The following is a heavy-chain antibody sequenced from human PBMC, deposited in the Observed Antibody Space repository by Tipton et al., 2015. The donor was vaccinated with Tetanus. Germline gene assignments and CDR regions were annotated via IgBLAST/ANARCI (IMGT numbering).Heavy chain of an antibody. CDR1: GYSFTNYW. Sequence: QLVQSGPEVKKPGESLKISCKGSGYSFTNYWIAWLRQMPGEGLEWMGIIYPGESDTRYGPSFQDQVTISADKSIRTAYLQWNSLRASETATYYCAKVSAPGTIATGNFDYWGQGTPVTVSS. J-gene: IGHJ4*02. V-gene: IGHV5-51*01. CDR3: AKVSAPGTIATGNFDY. CDR2: IYPGESDT. D-gene: IGHD1-1*01.